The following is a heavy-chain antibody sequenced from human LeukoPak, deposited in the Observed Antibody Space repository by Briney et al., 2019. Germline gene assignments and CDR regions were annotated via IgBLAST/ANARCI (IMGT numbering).Heavy chain of an antibody. V-gene: IGHV4-59*01. CDR2: IYYSGSI. D-gene: IGHD2-2*01. CDR3: ARDPIVVVPAAIEGSYYYYYYGMDV. CDR1: GGSISSYY. J-gene: IGHJ6*04. Sequence: SETLSLTCTVSGGSISSYYWSWVRQPPGKGLEWIGYIYYSGSINYNPSLKSRVTISVDTSKNQFSLKLSSVTAADTAVYYCARDPIVVVPAAIEGSYYYYYYGMDVWGKGTTVTVSS.